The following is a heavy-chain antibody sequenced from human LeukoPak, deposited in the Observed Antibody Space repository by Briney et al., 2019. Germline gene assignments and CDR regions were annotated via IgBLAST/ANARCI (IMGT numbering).Heavy chain of an antibody. CDR3: NTYKSGTMY. V-gene: IGHV3-15*01. CDR2: IKSKTDGGTT. D-gene: IGHD1/OR15-1a*01. J-gene: IGHJ4*02. CDR1: GFTFSNNW. Sequence: PGGSLRLSCAASGFTFSNNWMNWVRQAPGKGLEWVGHIKSKTDGGTTDYAAPVKGRFTVSRDDSKNTLDLQMNSLKTEDTAVYYCNTYKSGTMYWGQGTLVTVSS.